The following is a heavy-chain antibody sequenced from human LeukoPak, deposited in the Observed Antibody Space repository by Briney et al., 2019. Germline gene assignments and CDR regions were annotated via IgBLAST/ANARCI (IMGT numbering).Heavy chain of an antibody. CDR2: VYTSGSS. CDR3: AREQYYYSYYMDV. J-gene: IGHJ6*03. Sequence: PSETLSLTCAVSGGSISSGGYYWSWIRQPAGKGLEWIGRVYTSGSSNYNPSLKSRVTISVDTSKNQFSLKLSSVTAADTAVYYCAREQYYYSYYMDVWGKGTTVTVSS. V-gene: IGHV4-61*02. CDR1: GGSISSGGYY.